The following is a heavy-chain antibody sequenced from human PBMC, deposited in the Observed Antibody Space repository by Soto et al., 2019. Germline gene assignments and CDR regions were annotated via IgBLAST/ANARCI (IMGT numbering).Heavy chain of an antibody. Sequence: SETLSLTCTVSGGSISSYYWSWIRQPPGKGLEWIGYIYYSGSTNYNPSLKSRVTISVDTSKNQFSLKLSSVTAADTAVYYCARQLTYYYDTGAEARRYYYYYGMDVWGQGTTVTVS. D-gene: IGHD3-22*01. CDR2: IYYSGST. CDR3: ARQLTYYYDTGAEARRYYYYYGMDV. V-gene: IGHV4-59*08. CDR1: GGSISSYY. J-gene: IGHJ6*02.